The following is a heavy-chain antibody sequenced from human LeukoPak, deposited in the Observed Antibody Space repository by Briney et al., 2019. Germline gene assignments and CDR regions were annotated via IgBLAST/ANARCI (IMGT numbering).Heavy chain of an antibody. V-gene: IGHV4-34*01. CDR1: GGSFSGYY. Sequence: SETLSLTCAVNGGSFSGYYWSWIRQPLGKGLEWIGEINHSGSTNNNPSLKSRVTISVDTSKNQFSLKLSSVTAADTAVYYCARGVYCSGGSCYSWGVRNWFDPWGQGTLVTVSS. CDR3: ARGVYCSGGSCYSWGVRNWFDP. J-gene: IGHJ5*02. CDR2: INHSGST. D-gene: IGHD2-15*01.